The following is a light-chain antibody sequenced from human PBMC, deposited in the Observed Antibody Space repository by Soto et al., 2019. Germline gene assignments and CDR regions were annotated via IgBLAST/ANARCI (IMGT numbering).Light chain of an antibody. CDR3: QQYGSSGT. CDR1: QSVSNNY. V-gene: IGKV3-20*01. CDR2: GAS. J-gene: IGKJ1*01. Sequence: IVLTQSPGTLSLSPGARSTLPCRASQSVSNNYLAWYQQKPGQAPRILIYGASNRATGIPDRFSGSGSGTDFTLTISRLEPEDFAVYYCQQYGSSGTFGQGTKVDIK.